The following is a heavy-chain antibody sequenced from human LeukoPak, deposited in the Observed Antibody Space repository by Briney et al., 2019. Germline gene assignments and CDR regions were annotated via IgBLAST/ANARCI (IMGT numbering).Heavy chain of an antibody. J-gene: IGHJ4*02. D-gene: IGHD1-26*01. CDR1: GFTFSSYW. CDR3: ARDGWVDY. V-gene: IGHV3-74*01. Sequence: GGSLRLTCAASGFTFSSYWMHWVRQAPGKGLVWVARINGDGISTTYADSVKGRFTISRDNARNTVYLQMISLRGEDTAVYYCARDGWVDYWGQGTLVTVSS. CDR2: INGDGIST.